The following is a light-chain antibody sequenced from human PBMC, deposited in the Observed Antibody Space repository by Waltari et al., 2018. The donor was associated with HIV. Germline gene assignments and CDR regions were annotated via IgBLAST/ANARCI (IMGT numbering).Light chain of an antibody. V-gene: IGLV2-23*02. CDR3: CSYAGSHTFVV. CDR2: EVT. J-gene: IGLJ2*01. Sequence: QSALTQPASVSGSPGQSVTISCAGSNSDVGSYDLVSWYQHHPGKAPKRLIYEVTKRPSGVSNRFSGSKSGNTASLTSSGLQAEDEADYYCCSYAGSHTFVVFGGGTKLTVL. CDR1: NSDVGSYDL.